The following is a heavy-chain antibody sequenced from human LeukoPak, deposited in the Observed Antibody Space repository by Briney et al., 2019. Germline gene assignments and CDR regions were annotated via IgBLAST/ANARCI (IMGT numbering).Heavy chain of an antibody. CDR2: VFYNGAT. J-gene: IGHJ4*02. CDR1: GGSISSSIYY. D-gene: IGHD4-23*01. CDR3: ARDTGNSRSGIDC. Sequence: KPSETLSLTCIVSGGSISSSIYYWAWVRQPPGKGLEWIGTVFYNGATQYSPSLRSRVTISIDTSTNQFSLKLTSVTAADTAVYYCARDTGNSRSGIDCWGQGTLVTVSS. V-gene: IGHV4-39*07.